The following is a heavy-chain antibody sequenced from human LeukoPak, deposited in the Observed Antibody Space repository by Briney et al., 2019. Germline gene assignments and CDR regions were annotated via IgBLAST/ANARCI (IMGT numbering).Heavy chain of an antibody. CDR3: ARGGSYSSNAFDI. CDR2: ISYDGSNK. CDR1: GFTFSSYA. V-gene: IGHV3-30*04. Sequence: GGSLRLSCAASGFTFSSYAMHWVRQAPGKGLEWVAVISYDGSNKYYADSVKGRFTISRDNAKNTLYLQMNSLRVEDTAVYYCARGGSYSSNAFDIWGQGTMVTVSA. J-gene: IGHJ3*02. D-gene: IGHD1-26*01.